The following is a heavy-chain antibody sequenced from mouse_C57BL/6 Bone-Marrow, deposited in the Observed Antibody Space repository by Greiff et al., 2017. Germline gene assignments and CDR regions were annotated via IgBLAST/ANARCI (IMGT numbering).Heavy chain of an antibody. Sequence: VQLKESGAELVRPGASVKLSCTASGFNIKDDYMHWVKQRPEQGLEWIGWIDPENGDTEYASKFQGKATITADTSSNTSYLQLSSLTAEDTAVYYCTTVQYDYFDYGGQGTTLTVSS. CDR3: TTVQYDYFDY. V-gene: IGHV14-4*01. CDR2: IDPENGDT. J-gene: IGHJ2*01. CDR1: GFNIKDDY. D-gene: IGHD2-14*01.